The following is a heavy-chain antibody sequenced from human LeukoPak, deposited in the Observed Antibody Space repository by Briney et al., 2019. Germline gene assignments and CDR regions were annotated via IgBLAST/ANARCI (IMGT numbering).Heavy chain of an antibody. Sequence: ASVKVSCKASGYTFISYGISWVRQAPGQGLEWMGWVSGHNGDTNYAQKVQGRVTMTTDTSTSTAYMELRSLRSDDTAVYYCASSAGALNPFDYWGQGTLVTVSS. D-gene: IGHD1-14*01. CDR2: VSGHNGDT. J-gene: IGHJ4*02. CDR1: GYTFISYG. V-gene: IGHV1-18*01. CDR3: ASSAGALNPFDY.